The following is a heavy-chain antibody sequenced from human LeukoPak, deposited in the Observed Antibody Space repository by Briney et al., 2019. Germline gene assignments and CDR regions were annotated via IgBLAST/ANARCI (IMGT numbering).Heavy chain of an antibody. J-gene: IGHJ3*02. D-gene: IGHD1-14*01. Sequence: SETPSLTCAVYGGSFSGYYWSWIRQPPGKGLEWIGEINHSGSTNYNPSLKSRVTISVDTSKNQFSLKLSSVTAADTAFYYCATLTGGDDAFDIWGQGTLVTVSS. V-gene: IGHV4-34*01. CDR3: ATLTGGDDAFDI. CDR1: GGSFSGYY. CDR2: INHSGST.